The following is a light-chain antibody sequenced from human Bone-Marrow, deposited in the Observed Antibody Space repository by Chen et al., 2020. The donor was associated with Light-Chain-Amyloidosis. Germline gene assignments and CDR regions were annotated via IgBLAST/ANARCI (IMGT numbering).Light chain of an antibody. CDR2: DVT. CDR3: SSYTVSSTWV. CDR1: RSDVGGYNF. J-gene: IGLJ3*02. V-gene: IGLV2-14*03. Sequence: QSALTQPASVSGSPGQSITISCPGSRSDVGGYNFVSWYQQLPGKAPKLLIYDVTNRPSGVSYLFSGSKSGNTASLTVSGLQAEDEADYYCSSYTVSSTWVFGGGTKLTVL.